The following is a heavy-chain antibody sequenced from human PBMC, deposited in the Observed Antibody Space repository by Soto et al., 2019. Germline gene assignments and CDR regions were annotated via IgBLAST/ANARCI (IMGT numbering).Heavy chain of an antibody. CDR2: ISGSGGST. J-gene: IGHJ3*02. Sequence: GGSLRLSCAASGFTFSSYAMSWVRQAPGKGLEWVSAISGSGGSTYYADSVKGRFTISGDNSKNTLYLQMNSLRAEDTAVYYCAKGSLWSGGRLYAFDIWGQGTMVTVSS. CDR1: GFTFSSYA. V-gene: IGHV3-23*01. D-gene: IGHD3-3*01. CDR3: AKGSLWSGGRLYAFDI.